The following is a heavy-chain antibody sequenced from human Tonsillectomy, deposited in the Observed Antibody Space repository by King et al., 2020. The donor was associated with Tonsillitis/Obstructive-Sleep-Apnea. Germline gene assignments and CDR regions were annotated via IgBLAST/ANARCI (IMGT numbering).Heavy chain of an antibody. CDR2: IYYSGST. V-gene: IGHV4-59*01. CDR1: GGSISSYY. D-gene: IGHD3-10*01. Sequence: MQLQESGPGLVKPSETLSLTCTVSGGSISSYYWSWIRQPPGKGLEWIGYIYYSGSTNYNPSLKSRVTISVDTSKNQFSLKRSSVTAADTAVYYCARGIRGDNDAFDIWGQGTMVTVSS. CDR3: ARGIRGDNDAFDI. J-gene: IGHJ3*02.